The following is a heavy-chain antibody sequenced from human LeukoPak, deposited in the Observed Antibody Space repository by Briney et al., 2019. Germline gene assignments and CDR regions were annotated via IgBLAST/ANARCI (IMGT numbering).Heavy chain of an antibody. D-gene: IGHD3-22*01. CDR1: GFTFSNAW. CDR3: TTVRSPFYYDSGAYYYPKLDYYYYYMDV. CDR2: IKSKTDGGAT. J-gene: IGHJ6*03. V-gene: IGHV3-15*01. Sequence: GGSLRLSCAASGFTFSNAWVSWVRQGPGKGLEWIGRIKSKTDGGATDYAAPVKGRFTISRDDSKNTLYLQMNSLKTEDTAVYYCTTVRSPFYYDSGAYYYPKLDYYYYYMDVWGKGTTVIVSS.